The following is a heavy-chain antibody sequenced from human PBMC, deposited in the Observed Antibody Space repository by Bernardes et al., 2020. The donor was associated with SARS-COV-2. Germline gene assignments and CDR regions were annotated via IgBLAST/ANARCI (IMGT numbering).Heavy chain of an antibody. V-gene: IGHV4-39*01. CDR3: AKSMGDSAAYYTAFDI. Sequence: SETLSLTCTVSGDSLSSSGYYWGWLRQAPGKGVEWIGSVYYSGTAYYNPSLKSRVTIAVDPSRNQFSLGLSSVTAADTAVYYCAKSMGDSAAYYTAFDIWGQGTMVTVSS. D-gene: IGHD3-3*01. CDR1: GDSLSSSGYY. CDR2: VYYSGTA. J-gene: IGHJ3*02.